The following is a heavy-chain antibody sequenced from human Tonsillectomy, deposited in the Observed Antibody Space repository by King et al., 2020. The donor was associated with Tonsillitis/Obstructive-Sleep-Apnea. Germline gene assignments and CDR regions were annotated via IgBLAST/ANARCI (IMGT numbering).Heavy chain of an antibody. CDR2: INPNSGGT. D-gene: IGHD4-17*01. CDR3: AGGGSTVTTTKYYYYYMDV. J-gene: IGHJ6*03. V-gene: IGHV1-2*06. CDR1: GYTFTGYY. Sequence: VQLVESGAEVKKPGASVKVSCKASGYTFTGYYMHWVRQAPGQGLEWMGRINPNSGGTNYAQKFQGRVTMTRDTSISTAYMELSRLRSDDTAVYYCAGGGSTVTTTKYYYYYMDVWGKGTTVTVSS.